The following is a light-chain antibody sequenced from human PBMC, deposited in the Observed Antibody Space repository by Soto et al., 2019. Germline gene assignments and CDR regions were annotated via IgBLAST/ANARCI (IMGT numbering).Light chain of an antibody. CDR3: QQYTSSSRT. CDR1: QTISTW. V-gene: IGKV1-5*03. Sequence: DIQMTQSPSTLSASVGDRVTITCRASQTISTWLAWYQHKPGTAPRLLIYKASNLEGGVPSRFSGSGSGTDFTLTISSLQPDDFATYYCQQYTSSSRTFGRGTKVETK. CDR2: KAS. J-gene: IGKJ4*02.